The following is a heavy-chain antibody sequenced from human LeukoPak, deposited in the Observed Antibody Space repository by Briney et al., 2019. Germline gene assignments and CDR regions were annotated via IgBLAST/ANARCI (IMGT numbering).Heavy chain of an antibody. D-gene: IGHD3-22*01. CDR2: ISAYNGNT. Sequence: ASVKVSCKASGYTFTSFGISWVRQAPGQGLEWMGWISAYNGNTNYAQKFQGRVTITADKSTSTAYMELSSLRSEDTAVYYCARGGYYYDSSGYDLDYWGQGTLVTVSS. V-gene: IGHV1-18*01. CDR3: ARGGYYYDSSGYDLDY. CDR1: GYTFTSFG. J-gene: IGHJ4*02.